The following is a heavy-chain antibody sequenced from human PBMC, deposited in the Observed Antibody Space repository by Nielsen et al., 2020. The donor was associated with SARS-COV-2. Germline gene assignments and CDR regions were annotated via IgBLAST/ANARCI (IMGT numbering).Heavy chain of an antibody. V-gene: IGHV3-21*04. J-gene: IGHJ4*02. Sequence: GESLKISCAASGFTFSSYSMNWVRQAPGKGLEWVSSISSSSSYIYYADSVKGRFTISRDNAKNTLYLQMNSLRAEDTAVYYCARVGHSSSWYLTYFDYWGQGALVTVSS. CDR2: ISSSSSYI. CDR3: ARVGHSSSWYLTYFDY. CDR1: GFTFSSYS. D-gene: IGHD6-13*01.